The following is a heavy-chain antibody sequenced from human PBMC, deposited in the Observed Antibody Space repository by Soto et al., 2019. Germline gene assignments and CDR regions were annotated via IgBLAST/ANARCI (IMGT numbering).Heavy chain of an antibody. V-gene: IGHV3-7*04. D-gene: IGHD3-22*01. Sequence: GGSLRLSCAASGFTFSSYWMSWVRQAPGKGLEWVANIKPDGSERWYVDSVKGRFTISRDNAKNSLYLQMNSLRAEDTAVYYCARGDYYDSSGPFSDAFDIWGQGTLVTVSS. CDR1: GFTFSSYW. J-gene: IGHJ3*02. CDR3: ARGDYYDSSGPFSDAFDI. CDR2: IKPDGSER.